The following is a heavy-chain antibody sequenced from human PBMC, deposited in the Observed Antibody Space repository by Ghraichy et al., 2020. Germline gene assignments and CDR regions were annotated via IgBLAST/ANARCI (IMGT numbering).Heavy chain of an antibody. CDR3: ASVYSSSWPAYYYYYMDV. D-gene: IGHD6-13*01. CDR1: GGSISSSSYY. Sequence: SETLSLTCTVSGGSISSSSYYWGWIRQPPGKGLEWIGSIYYSGSTYYNPSLKSRVTISVDTSKNQFSLKLSSVTAADTAVYYCASVYSSSWPAYYYYYMDVWGKGTTVTVSS. J-gene: IGHJ6*03. V-gene: IGHV4-39*01. CDR2: IYYSGST.